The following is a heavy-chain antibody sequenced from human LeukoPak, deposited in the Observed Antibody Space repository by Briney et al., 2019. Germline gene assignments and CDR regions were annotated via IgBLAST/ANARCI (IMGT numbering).Heavy chain of an antibody. J-gene: IGHJ2*01. V-gene: IGHV4-59*01. CDR2: IYYSGST. CDR1: GGSISNYS. Sequence: PSETPSLTCTVSGGSISNYSWTWIRQPPGKGQEWIGHIYYSGSTNYNPSLNKSSLKSRVTMSVDTSKNQFSLRLSSVTAADTAVYYCARDRPATENSYFDLWGRGTLVTVSS. D-gene: IGHD1-26*01. CDR3: ARDRPATENSYFDL.